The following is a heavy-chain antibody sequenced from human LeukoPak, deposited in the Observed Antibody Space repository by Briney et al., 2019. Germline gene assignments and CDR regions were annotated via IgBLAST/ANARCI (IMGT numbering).Heavy chain of an antibody. CDR1: GFTFSQYV. V-gene: IGHV3-30*18. Sequence: PGRSLRLSCASSGFTFSQYVMHWVCQAPGKGLEWVAVISYDGTNKYYADSVKGRFTISRDNSKNTLSLQMNSLRTEDTAVYYCANVRRYGDYAGDAFDILGQGTMVTVSS. D-gene: IGHD4-17*01. J-gene: IGHJ3*02. CDR2: ISYDGTNK. CDR3: ANVRRYGDYAGDAFDI.